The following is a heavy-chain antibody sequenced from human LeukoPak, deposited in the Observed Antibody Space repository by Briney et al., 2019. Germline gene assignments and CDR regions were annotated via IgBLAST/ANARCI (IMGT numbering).Heavy chain of an antibody. CDR2: MLDTVTT. V-gene: IGHV4-59*11. J-gene: IGHJ4*02. CDR1: GASMNTHY. D-gene: IGHD5-18*01. Sequence: SETLSLTCAVSGASMNTHYWSWIRQPPGKGLEWIGYMLDTVTTKDNPSLKSRFPLSAATSKNQFSLRLTSVTTAYTAVYYCATIKRGNIFGYFDFWGQGIPVTVSS. CDR3: ATIKRGNIFGYFDF.